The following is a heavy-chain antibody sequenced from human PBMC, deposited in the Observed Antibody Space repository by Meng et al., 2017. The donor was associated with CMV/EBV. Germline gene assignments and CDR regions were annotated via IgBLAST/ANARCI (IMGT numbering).Heavy chain of an antibody. CDR3: ASSVYYDFWSGSQTFDY. J-gene: IGHJ4*02. D-gene: IGHD3-3*01. Sequence: QLQVQESGPGLLKPSGTLSLTCTVPGGSISSYYWRWIRQPPGKGLEWIGYIYYSGSTNYTPSLKSRVTISVDTSKNQFSLKLSSVTAADTAVYYCASSVYYDFWSGSQTFDYWGQGTLVTVSS. V-gene: IGHV4-59*01. CDR2: IYYSGST. CDR1: GGSISSYY.